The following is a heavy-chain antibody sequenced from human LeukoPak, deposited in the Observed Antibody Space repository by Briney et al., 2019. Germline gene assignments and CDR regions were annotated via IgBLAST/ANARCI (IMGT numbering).Heavy chain of an antibody. CDR1: GFTFNTYS. D-gene: IGHD4-17*01. CDR2: ISDSSRKI. Sequence: QPGGSLRLSCAASGFTFNTYSMNWVRQAPGKGLEWISYISDSSRKIYYADSVKGRFTISRDNAKNSLYLQMNSLRAEDTAVYYCARGPYGDYIDAFDYWGQGTLVTVSS. J-gene: IGHJ4*02. V-gene: IGHV3-48*01. CDR3: ARGPYGDYIDAFDY.